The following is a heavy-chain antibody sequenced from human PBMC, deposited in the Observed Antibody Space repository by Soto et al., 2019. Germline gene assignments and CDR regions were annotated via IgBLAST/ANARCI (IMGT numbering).Heavy chain of an antibody. J-gene: IGHJ1*01. CDR2: IYYSGST. CDR1: GGSISSYY. D-gene: IGHD1-7*01. Sequence: SETLSLTCTVSGGSISSYYWSWIRQPPGKGLEWIGYIYYSGSTNYNPSLKSRVTISVDTSKNQFSLKLSSVTAADTAVYYCAREELGYFQHWGQGTLVTVSS. V-gene: IGHV4-59*01. CDR3: AREELGYFQH.